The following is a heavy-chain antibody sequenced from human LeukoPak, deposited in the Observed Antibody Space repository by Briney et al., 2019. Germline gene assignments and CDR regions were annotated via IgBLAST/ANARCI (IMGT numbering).Heavy chain of an antibody. D-gene: IGHD3-10*01. J-gene: IGHJ4*02. V-gene: IGHV4-34*01. CDR1: GGSFSGYY. CDR2: INQSGTT. Sequence: SETLSLTCAVYGGSFSGYYWSWMRQPPGKGLEYIGEINQSGTTNYNPSLKSRVTISVDTSKNQFSLKPSSVTAADTAVYYCASGYGSGSLYYFDYWGQGTLVTVSS. CDR3: ASGYGSGSLYYFDY.